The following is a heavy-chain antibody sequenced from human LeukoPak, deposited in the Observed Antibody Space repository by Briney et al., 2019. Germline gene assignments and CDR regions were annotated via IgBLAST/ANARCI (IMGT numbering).Heavy chain of an antibody. CDR3: AKVGTGDLFRALDY. CDR1: GFTFSSYA. V-gene: IGHV3-23*01. J-gene: IGHJ4*02. D-gene: IGHD1-14*01. Sequence: AGGSLRLTCAASGFTFSSYAMSWVRQAPGKGLEWVSAISDGGGTTYYAASVQGRFTISRDYSKNTLFLQMNSLRADDTAVYYCAKVGTGDLFRALDYWGQGTLVTVSS. CDR2: ISDGGGTT.